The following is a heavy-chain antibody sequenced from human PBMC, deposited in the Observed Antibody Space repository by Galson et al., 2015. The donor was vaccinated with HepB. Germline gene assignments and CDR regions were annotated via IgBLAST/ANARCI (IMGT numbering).Heavy chain of an antibody. Sequence: SLRLSCAASGFTFSSYAVTWVRQAPGKGLEWVSTFADATYYADSVKGRFTISRDNSKNMLYLQMNSLGADDTAVYYCAKDSSSNYPHYFDHWGQGTLVTVSS. CDR1: GFTFSSYA. V-gene: IGHV3-23*01. D-gene: IGHD2-2*01. CDR3: AKDSSSNYPHYFDH. J-gene: IGHJ4*02. CDR2: FADAT.